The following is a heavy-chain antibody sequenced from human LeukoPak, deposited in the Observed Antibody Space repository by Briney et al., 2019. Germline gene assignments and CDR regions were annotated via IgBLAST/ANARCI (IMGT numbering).Heavy chain of an antibody. Sequence: GGSLRLSCAASGFTFSNAWMSWVRQAPGKGLEWVGRIKIKTHGGTTDYAAPVKGRFTISRDDSKNTLYLQTNSLKTEDTAMYYCTPRARFDPWGQGTLVTVSS. CDR2: IKIKTHGGTT. CDR3: TPRARFDP. CDR1: GFTFSNAW. J-gene: IGHJ5*02. V-gene: IGHV3-15*01.